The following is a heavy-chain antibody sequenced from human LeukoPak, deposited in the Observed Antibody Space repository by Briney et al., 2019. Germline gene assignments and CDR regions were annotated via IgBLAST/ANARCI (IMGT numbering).Heavy chain of an antibody. CDR1: GFTFSSYA. CDR2: ISGSGGSI. D-gene: IGHD2-2*01. Sequence: QAGGSLRLSCAASGFTFSSYAMSWVRQAPGKGLEWVSAISGSGGSIYYADSVKGRFTISRDNSKNTLYLQMNSLRAEDTAVYYCAKAQIVVVPAATYYFGYWGQGTLDTVSS. CDR3: AKAQIVVVPAATYYFGY. V-gene: IGHV3-23*01. J-gene: IGHJ4*02.